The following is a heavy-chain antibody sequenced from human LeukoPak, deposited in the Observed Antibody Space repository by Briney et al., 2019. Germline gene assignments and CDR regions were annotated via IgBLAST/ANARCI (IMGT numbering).Heavy chain of an antibody. J-gene: IGHJ6*02. CDR1: GFTVSINY. V-gene: IGHV3-66*01. D-gene: IGHD3-10*01. CDR3: AILGELSYYGMDV. CDR2: IYSGGST. Sequence: PGGSLRLSCAASGFTVSINYMSWVRQAPGEGLEWVSDIYSGGSTYYADSVKGRFTISRDNSKNTLYLQMNSLRAEDTAVYYCAILGELSYYGMDVWGQGTTVTVSS.